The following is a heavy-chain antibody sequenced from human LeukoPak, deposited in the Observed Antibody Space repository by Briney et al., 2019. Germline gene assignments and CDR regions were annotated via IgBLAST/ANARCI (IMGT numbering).Heavy chain of an antibody. J-gene: IGHJ4*02. CDR1: GFTFDDYA. D-gene: IGHD3-10*01. V-gene: IGHV3-9*01. CDR2: ISWNSGSI. Sequence: GRSLRVSCAASGFTFDDYAMHWVRQAPGKGLEWVSGISWNSGSIGYADSVKGRFTISRDNAKNSLYLQMNSLRAEDTALYYCAKDIGGFYGSGSRGFDYWGQGTLVTVSS. CDR3: AKDIGGFYGSGSRGFDY.